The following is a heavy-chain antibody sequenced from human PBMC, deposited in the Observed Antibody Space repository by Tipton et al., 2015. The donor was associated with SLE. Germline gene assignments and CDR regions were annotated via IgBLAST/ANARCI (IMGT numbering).Heavy chain of an antibody. CDR1: GYSFTTYW. CDR2: IKSKTDGGTT. D-gene: IGHD2-2*01. J-gene: IGHJ4*02. Sequence: QLVQSGAEVKKPGESLKISCKGSGYSFTTYWIGWVRQMPGKGLEWVGRIKSKTDGGTTDYAAPVKGRFTISRDDSKNTLYLQMNSLKTEDTAVYYCTTEGFVVVPAASRDWGQGTLVTVSS. V-gene: IGHV3-15*01. CDR3: TTEGFVVVPAASRD.